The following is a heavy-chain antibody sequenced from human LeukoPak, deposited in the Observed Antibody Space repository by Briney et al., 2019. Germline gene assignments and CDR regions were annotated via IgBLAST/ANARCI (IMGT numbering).Heavy chain of an antibody. CDR3: ARAYGDYDWYFDL. CDR1: GGSISSYY. D-gene: IGHD4-17*01. CDR2: IYYSGST. Sequence: KPSETLSLTCTVSGGSISSYYGSWIRQPPGKGLEWIGYIYYSGSTNYNPSLKSRFTISVDTSKNQFSLKLSSVTAADTAVYYCARAYGDYDWYFDLWGRGTLVTVSS. J-gene: IGHJ2*01. V-gene: IGHV4-59*01.